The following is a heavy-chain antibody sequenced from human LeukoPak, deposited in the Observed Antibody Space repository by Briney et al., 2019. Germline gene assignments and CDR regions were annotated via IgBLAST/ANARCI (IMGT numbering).Heavy chain of an antibody. Sequence: GGSLRLSCAASKFTFSSDEMNWVRQAPGRGLQWISYINTDGGTIYYADSVKGRFTISRDNAKNSLYLQMNSLRAEDTAVYYCARDITGYSFDYWGQGTLVTVSS. CDR1: KFTFSSDE. J-gene: IGHJ4*02. V-gene: IGHV3-48*03. D-gene: IGHD5-18*01. CDR3: ARDITGYSFDY. CDR2: INTDGGTI.